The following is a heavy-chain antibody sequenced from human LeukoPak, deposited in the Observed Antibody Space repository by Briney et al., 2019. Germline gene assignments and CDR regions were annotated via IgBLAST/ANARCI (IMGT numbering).Heavy chain of an antibody. D-gene: IGHD2-21*01. CDR3: AREGSSAISHAADY. Sequence: GGSLRLSCAASGFTLRTYWMTWVRQAPGKGLEWVANIHQDGSEKNYVDSVKGRFTISRDNAKNSLYLQMDSLRAEDTAFYYCAREGSSAISHAADYWGQGTLVTVSS. CDR2: IHQDGSEK. V-gene: IGHV3-7*01. J-gene: IGHJ4*02. CDR1: GFTLRTYW.